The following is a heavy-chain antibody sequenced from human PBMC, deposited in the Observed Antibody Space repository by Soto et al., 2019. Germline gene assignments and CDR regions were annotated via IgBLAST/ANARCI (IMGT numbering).Heavy chain of an antibody. Sequence: WWSLRLSCSASVFTVSSYWMSWFRQAPGKGLEWVANIKQDGSEKYYVDSVKGRFTISRDNAKNSLYLQMNSLRAEDTAVYYCARDQDSSGYYYVYYFDYWGQGTLVTVSS. CDR1: VFTVSSYW. V-gene: IGHV3-7*01. CDR2: IKQDGSEK. CDR3: ARDQDSSGYYYVYYFDY. D-gene: IGHD3-22*01. J-gene: IGHJ4*02.